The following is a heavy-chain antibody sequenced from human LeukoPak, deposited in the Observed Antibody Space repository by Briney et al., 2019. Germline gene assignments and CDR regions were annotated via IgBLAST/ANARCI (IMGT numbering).Heavy chain of an antibody. D-gene: IGHD2-2*01. CDR1: GGTFSSYA. CDR3: ARGKYQLDFDY. J-gene: IGHJ4*02. V-gene: IGHV1-2*02. Sequence: GASVKVSCKASGGTFSSYAISWVRQAPGQGLEWMGWINPNSGGTNYAQKFQGRVTMTRDTSISTAYMELSRLRSDDTAVYYCARGKYQLDFDYWGQGTLVTVSS. CDR2: INPNSGGT.